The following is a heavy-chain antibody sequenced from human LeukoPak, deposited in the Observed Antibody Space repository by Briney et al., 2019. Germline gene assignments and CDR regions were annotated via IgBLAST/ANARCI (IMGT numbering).Heavy chain of an antibody. Sequence: PSETLSLTCTVSGGSISSGGYYWSWIRQHPGKGLEWIGYIYYSGSTYYNPSLKSRVTISVDTSKNQFSLKLSSVTAADTAVYYCARADDYLNAFAIWGQGTMVTVSS. D-gene: IGHD5-24*01. V-gene: IGHV4-31*03. CDR1: GGSISSGGYY. CDR3: ARADDYLNAFAI. CDR2: IYYSGST. J-gene: IGHJ3*02.